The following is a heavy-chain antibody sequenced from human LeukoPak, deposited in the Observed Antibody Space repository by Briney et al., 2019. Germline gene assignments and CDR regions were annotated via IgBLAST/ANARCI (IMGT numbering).Heavy chain of an antibody. CDR1: GFTFSSYT. J-gene: IGHJ6*04. V-gene: IGHV3-23*01. CDR2: TIGSGGST. CDR3: AKDGRGNLYGLDV. Sequence: GGYLRLSCAASGFTFSSYTMSWVRQAPGKGLEWVSATIGSGGSTYYADYVKVRFTISRDKSKNTLYLQMNSLRAEDTAVYYCAKDGRGNLYGLDVWGKGTTVTVSS. D-gene: IGHD1-14*01.